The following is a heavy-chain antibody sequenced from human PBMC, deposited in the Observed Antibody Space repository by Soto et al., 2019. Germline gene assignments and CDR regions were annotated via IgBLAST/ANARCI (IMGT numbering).Heavy chain of an antibody. D-gene: IGHD2-2*01. J-gene: IGHJ4*02. CDR1: GYTFTNYA. CDR3: ARDGPPMDY. Sequence: ASVKVSCKASGYTFTNYAIHWVRQAPGQRLEWMGWINAYNGHTHYAQKLQGRVTMTTDTSTNTAYMELRSLRSDDTAVYYCARDGPPMDYWGQGTLVTVSS. CDR2: INAYNGHT. V-gene: IGHV1-18*01.